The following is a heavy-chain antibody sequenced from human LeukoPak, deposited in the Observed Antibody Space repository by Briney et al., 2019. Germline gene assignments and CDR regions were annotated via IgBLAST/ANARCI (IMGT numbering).Heavy chain of an antibody. J-gene: IGHJ4*02. CDR2: IKRKTDGGTT. CDR1: GFTFSNAW. Sequence: GGSLRLSCAASGFTFSNAWMSWVRQAPGKGLGWVGRIKRKTDGGTTDYAAPVKGRFTISRDDSKNTLYLQMNSLKTEDTAVYYCTTESSGKNYWGQGTLVTVSS. CDR3: TTESSGKNY. D-gene: IGHD3-10*01. V-gene: IGHV3-15*01.